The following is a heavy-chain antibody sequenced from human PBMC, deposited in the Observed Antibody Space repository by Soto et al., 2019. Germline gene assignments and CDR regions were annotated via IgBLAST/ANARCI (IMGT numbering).Heavy chain of an antibody. CDR3: AKDIDMDV. CDR1: GFTFSSYG. Sequence: GGSLRLSCAASGFTFSSYGMHWVRQAPGKGLEWVAVISYDGSNKYYADSVKGRFTISRDNSKNTLYLQMNSLRAEGTAVYYCAKDIDMDVWGQGTTVTVSS. J-gene: IGHJ6*02. D-gene: IGHD2-15*01. V-gene: IGHV3-30*18. CDR2: ISYDGSNK.